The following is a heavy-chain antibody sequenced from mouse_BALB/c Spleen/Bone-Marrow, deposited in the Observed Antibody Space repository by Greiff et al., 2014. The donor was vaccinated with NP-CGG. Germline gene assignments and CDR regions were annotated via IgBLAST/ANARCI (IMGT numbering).Heavy chain of an antibody. CDR3: ARGRWYY. Sequence: EVQRVESGPELVKPGASVKISCKTSGYTFTDYTLHWVKQGHGKGLEWIGGVNPNIGGTSYNQKFKGKASLTVNKSSTTAYMELRSLTSEDSAVYYCARGRWYYWGQGTTLTVSS. J-gene: IGHJ2*01. D-gene: IGHD2-3*01. CDR1: GYTFTDYT. CDR2: VNPNIGGT. V-gene: IGHV1-22*01.